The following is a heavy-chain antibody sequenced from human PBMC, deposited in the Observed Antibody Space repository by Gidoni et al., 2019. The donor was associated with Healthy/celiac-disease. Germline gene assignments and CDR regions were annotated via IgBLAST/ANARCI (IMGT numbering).Heavy chain of an antibody. CDR1: GGSISSGGYY. V-gene: IGHV4-31*03. CDR2: IYYSGST. CDR3: ARGLEAPTRVPNFDY. D-gene: IGHD2-2*01. Sequence: QVQLQESGPGLVKPSQTLSLTCTVPGGSISSGGYYWSWIRQHPGKGLEWIGYIYYSGSTYYNPSLKSRVTISVDTSKNQFSLKLSSVTAADTAVYYCARGLEAPTRVPNFDYWGQGTLVTVSS. J-gene: IGHJ4*02.